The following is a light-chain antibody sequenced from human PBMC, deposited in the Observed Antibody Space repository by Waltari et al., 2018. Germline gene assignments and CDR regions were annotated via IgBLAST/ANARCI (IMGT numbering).Light chain of an antibody. Sequence: EIVLTQSPATLSLSPGERATLSCRASQSVSRYLAWYQQKPGQAPRLLIYDASDRATGIPARFSGSGSGTDFTLTISSLEPEDFAVYYCQQRSPPITFGQGTRLEIK. CDR3: QQRSPPIT. V-gene: IGKV3-11*01. J-gene: IGKJ5*01. CDR1: QSVSRY. CDR2: DAS.